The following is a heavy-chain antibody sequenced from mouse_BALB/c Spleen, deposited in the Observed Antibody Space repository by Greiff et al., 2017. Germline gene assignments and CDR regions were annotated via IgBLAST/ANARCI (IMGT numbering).Heavy chain of an antibody. Sequence: QVHVKQSGAELVRPGTSVKVSCKASGYAFTNYLIEWVKQRPGQGLEWIGVINPGSGGTNYNEKFKGKATLTADKSSSTAYMQLSSLTSDDSAVYFCARVATEENYAMDYWGQGTSVTVSS. D-gene: IGHD1-1*01. CDR2: INPGSGGT. CDR1: GYAFTNYL. V-gene: IGHV1-54*03. CDR3: ARVATEENYAMDY. J-gene: IGHJ4*01.